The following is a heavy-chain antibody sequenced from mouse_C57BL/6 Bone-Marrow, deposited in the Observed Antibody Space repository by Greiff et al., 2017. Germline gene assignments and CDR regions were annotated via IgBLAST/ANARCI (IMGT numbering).Heavy chain of an antibody. Sequence: VQLQQSGAELVRPGASVKLSCTASGFNIKDDYMHWVKQRPEQGLEWIGWIDPENGDTESASKFQGKATITADTSSNTAYLQLSSLTSEDTAVYYCTTRQLRLRFDYWGQGTTLTVSS. CDR3: TTRQLRLRFDY. J-gene: IGHJ2*01. CDR2: IDPENGDT. D-gene: IGHD3-2*02. V-gene: IGHV14-4*01. CDR1: GFNIKDDY.